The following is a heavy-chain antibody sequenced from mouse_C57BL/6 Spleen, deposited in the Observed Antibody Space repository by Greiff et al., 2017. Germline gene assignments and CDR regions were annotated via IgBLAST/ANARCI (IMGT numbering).Heavy chain of an antibody. CDR3: ARGGRPYYAMDY. CDR1: GYTFTSYW. Sequence: QVQLQQPGAELVMPGASVKLSCKASGYTFTSYWMHWVKQRPGQGLEWIGDIDPSDSYTNYNQKFKGKSTLTVDKSSSTAYMQLSSLTSEDSAVYYCARGGRPYYAMDYWGQGTSVTVSS. J-gene: IGHJ4*01. D-gene: IGHD3-3*01. CDR2: IDPSDSYT. V-gene: IGHV1-69*01.